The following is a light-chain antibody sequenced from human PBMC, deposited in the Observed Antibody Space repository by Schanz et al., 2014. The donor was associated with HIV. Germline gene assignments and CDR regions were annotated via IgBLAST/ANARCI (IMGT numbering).Light chain of an antibody. V-gene: IGLV1-40*01. CDR3: ATWDDSLNGVV. CDR1: SSNIGAGYD. CDR2: DNS. J-gene: IGLJ2*01. Sequence: QSVLTQPPSVSGAPGQRVTISCTGSSSNIGAGYDVHWYQQLPGTAPKLLIYDNSNRPSGVPDRLSGSGSGTSASLAISGLQSEDEAHYYCATWDDSLNGVVFGGGTKVTVL.